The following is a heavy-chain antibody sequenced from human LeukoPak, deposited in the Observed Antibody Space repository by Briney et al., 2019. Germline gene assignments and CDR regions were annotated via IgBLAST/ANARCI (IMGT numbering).Heavy chain of an antibody. CDR3: AKDPIVGANLYYFDS. CDR1: GFTVSTNQ. Sequence: PGGSLRLSCAASGFTVSTNQMSWVRQAPGKGLEWVSLIYSNGGTHYVDSVKGRFTISRDNSKNTLYLQMNSLGAADTAVFYCAKDPIVGANLYYFDSWGQGTLVTVSS. V-gene: IGHV3-53*01. CDR2: IYSNGGT. D-gene: IGHD1-26*01. J-gene: IGHJ4*02.